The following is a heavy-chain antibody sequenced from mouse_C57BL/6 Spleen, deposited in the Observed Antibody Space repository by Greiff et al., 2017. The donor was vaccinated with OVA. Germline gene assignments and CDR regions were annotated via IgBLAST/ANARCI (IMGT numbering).Heavy chain of an antibody. V-gene: IGHV1-66*01. CDR2: IYPGSGNT. CDR1: GYSFTSYY. Sequence: QVQLKQSGPELVKPGASVKISCKASGYSFTSYYIHWVKQRPGQGLEWIGWIYPGSGNTKYNEKFKGKATLTADTSSSTAYMQLSSLTSEDSAVYYCARTITTVVADYAMDYWGQGTSVTVSS. J-gene: IGHJ4*01. D-gene: IGHD1-1*01. CDR3: ARTITTVVADYAMDY.